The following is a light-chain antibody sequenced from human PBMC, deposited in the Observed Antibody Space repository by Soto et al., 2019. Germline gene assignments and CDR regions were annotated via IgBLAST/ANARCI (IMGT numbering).Light chain of an antibody. CDR2: DAS. V-gene: IGKV3-11*01. J-gene: IGKJ3*01. CDR1: QSVSSY. CDR3: QQRSNWPPEGT. Sequence: EIVLTQSPATLSLSPWERATLSCRASQSVSSYLAWYQQKPGQAPRLLIYDASNRATGIPARFSGSGSGTDFTLTISSLEPEDFAVYYCQQRSNWPPEGTFGPGTKVDIK.